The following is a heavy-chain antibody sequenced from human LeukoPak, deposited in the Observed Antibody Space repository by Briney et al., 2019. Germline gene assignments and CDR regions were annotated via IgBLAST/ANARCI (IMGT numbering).Heavy chain of an antibody. Sequence: GGSLRLSCAASGFTFSSYAMSWVRQAPGKGLEWVSAISGSGGSTYYADSVKGRFTISRDNSKNTLYLQMNSLRAEDTAVYYCARRTKGSGSRGMDVWGQGTTVTVSS. CDR2: ISGSGGST. CDR1: GFTFSSYA. D-gene: IGHD3-10*01. J-gene: IGHJ6*02. V-gene: IGHV3-23*01. CDR3: ARRTKGSGSRGMDV.